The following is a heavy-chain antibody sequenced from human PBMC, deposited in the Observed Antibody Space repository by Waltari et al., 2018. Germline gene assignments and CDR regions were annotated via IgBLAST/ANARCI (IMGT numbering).Heavy chain of an antibody. J-gene: IGHJ4*01. CDR1: GGSIHTKTYY. CDR2: VDYSGAT. Sequence: QVLLQESGPRLVKASEALSLTCTVSGGSIHTKTYYWALIRQPPGTGLEWVGHVDYSGATYFNPSLGSRVTLSVDTSKNQFFLKLKSVTAADTAVYFCARVGSGDFQWTFFDNWGQGTRVTVSS. V-gene: IGHV4-39*07. D-gene: IGHD3-10*01. CDR3: ARVGSGDFQWTFFDN.